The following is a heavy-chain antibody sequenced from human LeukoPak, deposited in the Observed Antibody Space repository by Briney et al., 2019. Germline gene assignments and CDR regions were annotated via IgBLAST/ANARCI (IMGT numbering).Heavy chain of an antibody. J-gene: IGHJ4*02. CDR3: ARDELVGRYYYDSSGYLLYY. V-gene: IGHV1-18*01. CDR2: ISAYNGNT. CDR1: GYTFTSYG. Sequence: GASVKVSCKASGYTFTSYGISWVRQAPGQGLEWMGWISAYNGNTNYAQKLQGRVTMTTDTSTSTAYMELRSLRSDDTAVYYCARDELVGRYYYDSSGYLLYYWGQGTLVTVSS. D-gene: IGHD3-22*01.